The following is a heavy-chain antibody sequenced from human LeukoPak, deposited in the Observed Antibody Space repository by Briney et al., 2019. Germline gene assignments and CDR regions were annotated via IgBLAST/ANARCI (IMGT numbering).Heavy chain of an antibody. CDR3: AKEAADGPAGESLYYFDY. J-gene: IGHJ4*02. D-gene: IGHD6-13*01. Sequence: GGSLRLSCAASGLTFNSTAMSWVRQSPGKGLEWVSAISGSGGSTYYADSVKGRFTISRDNSKNTLYLQMNSLRAEDTAVYYCAKEAADGPAGESLYYFDYWGQGTLVTVSS. CDR1: GLTFNSTA. CDR2: ISGSGGST. V-gene: IGHV3-23*01.